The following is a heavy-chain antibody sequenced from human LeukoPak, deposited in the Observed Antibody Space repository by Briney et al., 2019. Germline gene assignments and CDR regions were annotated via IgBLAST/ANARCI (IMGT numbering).Heavy chain of an antibody. D-gene: IGHD1-26*01. CDR1: GYTFSTYY. V-gene: IGHV1-46*01. Sequence: ASVKVSCKASGYTFSTYYMHWVRQAPGQGLEWMGVIDPSGGSTNYARKFQGRVTMTSDTSTSTVYMELSSLRSEDTAVYYCARDPSGSWQWFDYWGQGTLVTVSS. CDR2: IDPSGGST. CDR3: ARDPSGSWQWFDY. J-gene: IGHJ4*02.